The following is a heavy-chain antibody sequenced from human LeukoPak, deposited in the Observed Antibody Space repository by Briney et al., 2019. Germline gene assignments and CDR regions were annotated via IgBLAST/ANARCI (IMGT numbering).Heavy chain of an antibody. Sequence: PGGSLRLSCAASGFTFSSYEMNWVRPAPGRGLEWGSYISSRGSTIYYADSVKGRFTISRDNAKNSLYLQMNSLRAGDRAVYYCARDRGYSYPSDYWGQGTLVTVSS. D-gene: IGHD5-18*01. J-gene: IGHJ4*02. CDR1: GFTFSSYE. V-gene: IGHV3-48*03. CDR3: ARDRGYSYPSDY. CDR2: ISSRGSTI.